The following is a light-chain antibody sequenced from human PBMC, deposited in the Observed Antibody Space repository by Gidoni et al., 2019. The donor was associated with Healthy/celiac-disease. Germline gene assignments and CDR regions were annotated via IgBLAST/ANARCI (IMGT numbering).Light chain of an antibody. CDR2: DAS. V-gene: IGKV1-13*02. J-gene: IGKJ2*01. CDR1: QGISSA. Sequence: AIQLTQSPSSLSASVGDRVTITCRASQGISSALAWYQQKPGKAPKLLIYDASSLESGVPSRFSGSGSGTDFTLTISSLQPEDFATYYCQQFNSYPNTFXQXTKLEIK. CDR3: QQFNSYPNT.